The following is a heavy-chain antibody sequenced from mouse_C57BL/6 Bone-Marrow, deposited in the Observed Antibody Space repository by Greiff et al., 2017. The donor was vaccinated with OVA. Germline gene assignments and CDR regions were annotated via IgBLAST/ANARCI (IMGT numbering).Heavy chain of an antibody. CDR3: ARSSSGIHYYAMDY. J-gene: IGHJ4*01. V-gene: IGHV1-26*01. Sequence: VQLQQSGPELVKPGASVKISCKASGYTFTDYYMNWVKQSHGKSLEWIGDINPNNGGTSYNQKFKGKATLTVDKSSSTAYMELRSLTSEDSAVYYCARSSSGIHYYAMDYWGQGTSVTVSS. CDR1: GYTFTDYY. CDR2: INPNNGGT. D-gene: IGHD3-2*02.